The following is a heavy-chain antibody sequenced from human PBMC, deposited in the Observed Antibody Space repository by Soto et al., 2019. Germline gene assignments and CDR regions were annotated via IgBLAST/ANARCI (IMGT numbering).Heavy chain of an antibody. CDR2: IYSDGRT. CDR3: ARGGPFYDLLTGYFRDNYYFDY. CDR1: GFTLSNNY. J-gene: IGHJ4*02. V-gene: IGHV3-53*01. D-gene: IGHD3-9*01. Sequence: WGSLSLSCAASGFTLSNNYMNCFRQAPGKWLEWVSVIYSDGRTYYADSVKGRFTISRDNSKSALYLHMNNLRAEDTAVYYCARGGPFYDLLTGYFRDNYYFDYWGQGTLVTVSS.